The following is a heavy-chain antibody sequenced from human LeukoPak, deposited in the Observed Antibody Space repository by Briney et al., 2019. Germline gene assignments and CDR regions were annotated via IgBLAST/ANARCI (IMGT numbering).Heavy chain of an antibody. CDR1: GGSFSGYY. CDR3: ARGEGWLRFVYFDY. J-gene: IGHJ4*02. V-gene: IGHV4-34*01. Sequence: PSETLSLTCAVYGGSFSGYYWSWIRQPPGKGLEWIGEINHSGSTNYNPSLKSRVTISVDTSKNQFSLKLSSVTAADTAVYYCARGEGWLRFVYFDYWGQGTLVTVSS. D-gene: IGHD5-12*01. CDR2: INHSGST.